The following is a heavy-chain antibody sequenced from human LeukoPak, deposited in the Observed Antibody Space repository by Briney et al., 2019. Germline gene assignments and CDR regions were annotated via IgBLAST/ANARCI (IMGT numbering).Heavy chain of an antibody. CDR1: GYTFTSYG. D-gene: IGHD2-2*02. CDR3: ARDRTTTLYCSSTSCYSSAFDI. Sequence: ASVKVSCKASGYTFTSYGISWVRQATGQGLEWMGWMNPNSGNTGYAQKFQGRVTMTRNTSISTAYMELSSLRSEDTAVYYCARDRTTTLYCSSTSCYSSAFDIWGQGTMVTVSS. CDR2: MNPNSGNT. V-gene: IGHV1-8*02. J-gene: IGHJ3*02.